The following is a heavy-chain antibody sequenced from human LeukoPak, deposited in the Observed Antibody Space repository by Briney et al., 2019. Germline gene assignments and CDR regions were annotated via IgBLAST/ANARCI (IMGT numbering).Heavy chain of an antibody. J-gene: IGHJ3*02. CDR1: GFTVSSNY. CDR3: ARVGNGYKGGGAFDI. Sequence: GGSLRLSCAASGFTVSSNYMSWVRQAPGKGLEWVSVIYSGGSTYYADSVKGRFTISRDNSKNTLYLQMNSLRAEDTAVYYCARVGNGYKGGGAFDIWGQGTMVTVPS. V-gene: IGHV3-53*01. D-gene: IGHD5-18*01. CDR2: IYSGGST.